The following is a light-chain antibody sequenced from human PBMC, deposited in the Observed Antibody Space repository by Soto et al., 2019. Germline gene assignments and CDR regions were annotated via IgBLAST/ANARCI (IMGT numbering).Light chain of an antibody. Sequence: QSALTQPASVSGSPGQSITISCTGTSSDVGGYNYVSWYQQHPGKAPKLMIYDVSNRPSGVSNRFSGSKSGNTASLTISGLHAEDEADYYCSSHTSSSTLDVFGTGTKVTVL. CDR3: SSHTSSSTLDV. V-gene: IGLV2-14*01. J-gene: IGLJ1*01. CDR1: SSDVGGYNY. CDR2: DVS.